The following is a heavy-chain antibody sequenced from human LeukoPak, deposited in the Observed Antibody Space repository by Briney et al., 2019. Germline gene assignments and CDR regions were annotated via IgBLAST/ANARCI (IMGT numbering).Heavy chain of an antibody. CDR2: IYYSGST. Sequence: SQTLSLTCTVSGGSISSGGYYWSWIRQHPGKGLEWIGYIYYSGSTYYNPSLKSRVTISVDTSKNQFSLKLSSVTAADTAVYYCASRKDCSSTSCPLAGYYYYGMDVWGQGTTVTVSS. J-gene: IGHJ6*02. CDR3: ASRKDCSSTSCPLAGYYYYGMDV. D-gene: IGHD2-2*01. V-gene: IGHV4-31*03. CDR1: GGSISSGGYY.